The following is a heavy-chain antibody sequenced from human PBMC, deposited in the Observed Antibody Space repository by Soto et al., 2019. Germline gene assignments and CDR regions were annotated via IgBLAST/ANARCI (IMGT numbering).Heavy chain of an antibody. CDR2: IYYSGST. V-gene: IGHV4-39*01. CDR3: ARLFHDSSGYYSSLDY. Sequence: PSETLSLTCTVSGGSIGSSSYYRGWIRQPPGKGLEWIGSIYYSGSTYYNPSLKSRVTISVDTSKNQFSLKLSSVTAADTAVYYCARLFHDSSGYYSSLDYWGQGTLVTVSS. CDR1: GGSIGSSSYY. J-gene: IGHJ4*02. D-gene: IGHD3-22*01.